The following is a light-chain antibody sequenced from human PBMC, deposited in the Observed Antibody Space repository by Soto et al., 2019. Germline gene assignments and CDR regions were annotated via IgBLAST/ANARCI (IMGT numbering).Light chain of an antibody. CDR1: SSNIGAVYE. CDR3: QSYDSSLRGYV. CDR2: ENN. V-gene: IGLV1-40*01. J-gene: IGLJ1*01. Sequence: QSVLTQPQSVSEAPGQRVTISCTGSSSNIGAVYEAHWYQQVPGTAPKLLIYENNNRPSGVPDRCAGSKSGTSASLDITGLQAEDEAEYYCQSYDSSLRGYVVGTGTKLTVL.